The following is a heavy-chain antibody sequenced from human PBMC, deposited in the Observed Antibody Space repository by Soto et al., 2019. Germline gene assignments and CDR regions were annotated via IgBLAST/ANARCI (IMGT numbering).Heavy chain of an antibody. CDR3: ARGPVFLTGYLFDP. V-gene: IGHV4-59*02. CDR2: MHYTGFS. D-gene: IGHD3-9*01. CDR1: GDSVTSHY. Sequence: PSETLSLTCSFSGDSVTSHYLTWIRQSPEEGLEWIGYMHYTGFSHYNPSLKSRLTISVDTSRNQFTLQLTSVTAEDTAVYYCARGPVFLTGYLFDPWGQGTLVTVSS. J-gene: IGHJ5*02.